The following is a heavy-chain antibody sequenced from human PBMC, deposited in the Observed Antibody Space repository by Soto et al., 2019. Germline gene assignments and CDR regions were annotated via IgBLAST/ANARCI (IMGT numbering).Heavy chain of an antibody. J-gene: IGHJ3*02. CDR3: GRGDYANAFDI. CDR2: IYHSGST. Sequence: QLQLQESGSGLVTPSQTLSLTCAVSGGSISSGGYSWNWLRQPPGKGLEWIGNIYHSGSTYYNASLKSRVTISVDRSKNQFSLKLSSVTAADTAVYYCGRGDYANAFDIWGQGTMVTVSS. V-gene: IGHV4-30-2*01. D-gene: IGHD4-17*01. CDR1: GGSISSGGYS.